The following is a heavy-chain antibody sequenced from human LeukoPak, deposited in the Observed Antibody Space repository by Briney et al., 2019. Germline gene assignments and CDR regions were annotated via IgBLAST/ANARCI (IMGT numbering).Heavy chain of an antibody. Sequence: SETLSLTCAVYGGSFSGYYWSWIRQPPGKGLEWIGEINHSGSTNYNPSLKSRVTISVDTSKNQFSLKLSSVTAADTAVYYCARGLKLVVVPAAPKNWFDPWGQGTLVTFSS. D-gene: IGHD2-2*01. J-gene: IGHJ5*02. CDR2: INHSGST. CDR1: GGSFSGYY. CDR3: ARGLKLVVVPAAPKNWFDP. V-gene: IGHV4-34*01.